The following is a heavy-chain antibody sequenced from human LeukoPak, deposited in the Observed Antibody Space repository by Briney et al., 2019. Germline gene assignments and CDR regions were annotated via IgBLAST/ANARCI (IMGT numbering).Heavy chain of an antibody. D-gene: IGHD1-26*01. Sequence: ASVKVSCKASGYTFTSYAMNWVRQAPGQGLEWMGWINPNSGGTNYAQKFQGRVTMTRDTSISTAYMELSRLRSEDTAVYYCARVKVGATRNWFDPWGQGTLVTVSS. CDR1: GYTFTSYA. J-gene: IGHJ5*02. V-gene: IGHV1-2*02. CDR2: INPNSGGT. CDR3: ARVKVGATRNWFDP.